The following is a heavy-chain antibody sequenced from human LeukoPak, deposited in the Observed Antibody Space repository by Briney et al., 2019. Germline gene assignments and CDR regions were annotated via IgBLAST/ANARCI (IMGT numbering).Heavy chain of an antibody. CDR3: ARMGRAAMYYYDSSDPHRYFDL. V-gene: IGHV3-23*01. CDR1: GFTFSSYA. Sequence: PGGSLRLSCAASGFTFSSYAMSWVRQGPGKGLEWVSVISASGSSTDYADSVKGRFTISRDISKNTLYLQMNSLRAEDTAVYYCARMGRAAMYYYDSSDPHRYFDLWGRGTLVTVSS. CDR2: ISASGSST. J-gene: IGHJ2*01. D-gene: IGHD3-22*01.